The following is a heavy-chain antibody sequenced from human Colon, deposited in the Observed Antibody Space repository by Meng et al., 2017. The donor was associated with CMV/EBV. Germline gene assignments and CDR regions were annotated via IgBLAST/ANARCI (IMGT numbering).Heavy chain of an antibody. V-gene: IGHV4-38-2*02. D-gene: IGHD3/OR15-3a*01. Sequence: GSLRLSCTVSGYSISSGYYWGWIRQPPGKGLEWIGSIYHSGSTYYNPSLKSRVTISVDTSKNQFSLKLSSVTAADTAVYYCATEIGPNYLRPGDYYYGMDVWGQGTTVTVSS. CDR2: IYHSGST. CDR1: GYSISSGYY. CDR3: ATEIGPNYLRPGDYYYGMDV. J-gene: IGHJ6*02.